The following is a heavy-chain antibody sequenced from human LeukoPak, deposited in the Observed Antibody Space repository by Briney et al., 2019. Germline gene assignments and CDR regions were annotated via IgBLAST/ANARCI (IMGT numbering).Heavy chain of an antibody. CDR3: AKDIRSSGWSKYSDY. Sequence: PGGSLRLSCAASGFTFSSYSMNWVRQAPGKGLEGFSYISRSSSTIYYADSVKGRFTISRDNAKNSLYLQMNSLRAEDTAVYYCAKDIRSSGWSKYSDYWGQGTLVTVSS. J-gene: IGHJ4*02. D-gene: IGHD6-19*01. V-gene: IGHV3-48*01. CDR1: GFTFSSYS. CDR2: ISRSSSTI.